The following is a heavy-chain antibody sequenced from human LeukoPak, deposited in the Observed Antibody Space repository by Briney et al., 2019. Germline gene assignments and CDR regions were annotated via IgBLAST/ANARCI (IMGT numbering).Heavy chain of an antibody. V-gene: IGHV1-69*02. CDR3: ARVEGGPHSRAMVDY. CDR1: GGTFSSYT. CDR2: IIPILGIA. D-gene: IGHD5-18*01. Sequence: SVKVSCKASGGTFSSYTISWVRQAPGQGLEWMGRIIPILGIANYAQKFQGRVMITADKSTSTAYMELSSLRSEDTAVYYCARVEGGPHSRAMVDYWGQGTLVTVSS. J-gene: IGHJ4*02.